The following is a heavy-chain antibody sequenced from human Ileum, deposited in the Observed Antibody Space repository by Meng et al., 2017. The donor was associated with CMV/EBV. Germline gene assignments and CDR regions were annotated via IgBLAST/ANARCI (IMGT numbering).Heavy chain of an antibody. Sequence: GESLKISCAASGFTFSSYAMNWVRQAPGQGLQWVAYISIGSSTIHYADSVKGRFTISRDDAENSLYLQMNSLRVDDTAVYYCARVGYDFWSGNGDYWGQGTPVTVSS. D-gene: IGHD3-3*01. CDR3: ARVGYDFWSGNGDY. CDR2: ISIGSSTI. J-gene: IGHJ4*02. V-gene: IGHV3-48*04. CDR1: GFTFSSYA.